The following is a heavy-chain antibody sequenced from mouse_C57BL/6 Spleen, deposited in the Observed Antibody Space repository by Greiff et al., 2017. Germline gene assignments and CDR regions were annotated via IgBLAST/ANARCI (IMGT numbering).Heavy chain of an antibody. CDR3: ARTLYGNYDCAMDY. D-gene: IGHD2-1*01. J-gene: IGHJ4*01. Sequence: VQLQESGPGLVQPSQSLSITCTVSGFSLTSYGVHWVRQSPGKGLEWLGVIWSGGSTDYNAAFISRLSISKDNSKSQVFFKMNSLQADDTAIYXCARTLYGNYDCAMDYWGQGTSVTVSS. V-gene: IGHV2-2*01. CDR2: IWSGGST. CDR1: GFSLTSYG.